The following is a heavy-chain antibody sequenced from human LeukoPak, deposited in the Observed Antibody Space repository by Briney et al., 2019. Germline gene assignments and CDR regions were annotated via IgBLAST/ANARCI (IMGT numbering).Heavy chain of an antibody. CDR2: INSNSGGT. J-gene: IGHJ4*02. CDR1: GYSFNDYS. Sequence: ASVKVSCKASGYSFNDYSMHWLRQAPGQGLEWMGRINSNSGGTSYVQNFQGRVTMTRDTSINTAYMELSGLTSDDTAVYYCARGGSGSGYLYYFDYWGQGTLVSVSS. D-gene: IGHD3-10*01. CDR3: ARGGSGSGYLYYFDY. V-gene: IGHV1-2*06.